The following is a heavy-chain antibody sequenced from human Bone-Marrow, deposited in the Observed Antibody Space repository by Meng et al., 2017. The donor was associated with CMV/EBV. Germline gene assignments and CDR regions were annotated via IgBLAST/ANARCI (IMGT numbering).Heavy chain of an antibody. D-gene: IGHD2-2*01. CDR1: GGSISSYY. J-gene: IGHJ6*02. V-gene: IGHV4-59*01. CDR3: ARVGAVGSSTPKDV. Sequence: SETLSLTCTVSGGSISSYYWSWIRQPPGKGLEWIGYIYYSGSTNYNPSLKSRVTISVDTSKNQFSLKLSSVTAAGTAVYYCARVGAVGSSTPKDVWGQGTTVTVSS. CDR2: IYYSGST.